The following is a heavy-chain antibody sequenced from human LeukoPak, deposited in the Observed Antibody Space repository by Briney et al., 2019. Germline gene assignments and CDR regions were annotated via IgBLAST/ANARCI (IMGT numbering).Heavy chain of an antibody. V-gene: IGHV4-59*01. D-gene: IGHD6-19*01. CDR2: IYYSGST. Sequence: TSETLSLTCTVSGGSISSYYWSWIRQPPGKGLEWIGYIYYSGSTNYNPSLKSRVTISVDTSKNQFSLKLSSVTAADTAVYYCARVQYSSGWDAFDIWGQGTMVTVSS. CDR3: ARVQYSSGWDAFDI. CDR1: GGSISSYY. J-gene: IGHJ3*02.